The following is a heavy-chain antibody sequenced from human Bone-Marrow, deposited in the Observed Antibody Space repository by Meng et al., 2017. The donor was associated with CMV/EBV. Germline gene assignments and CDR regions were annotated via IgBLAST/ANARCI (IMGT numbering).Heavy chain of an antibody. D-gene: IGHD2-2*01. CDR3: ARVSRDIVVVPAAPNWFDP. V-gene: IGHV3-48*03. Sequence: GESLKISCAASGFTFSSYEMNWVRQAPGKGLEWVSYISSSGSTIYYADSVKGRFTISRDNAKNSLYLQMNSLRAEDTAVYYCARVSRDIVVVPAAPNWFDPWGQGTLVTFSS. CDR2: ISSSGSTI. J-gene: IGHJ5*02. CDR1: GFTFSSYE.